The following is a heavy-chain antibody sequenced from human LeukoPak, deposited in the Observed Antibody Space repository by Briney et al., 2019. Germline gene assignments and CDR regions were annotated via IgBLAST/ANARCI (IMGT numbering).Heavy chain of an antibody. J-gene: IGHJ4*02. CDR3: ATRVYGDSGPFDN. V-gene: IGHV4-4*02. CDR2: IWHSGST. Sequence: SGTLSLTCTVSGDSINRGYWWSWVRQAPGQGLEWIGQIWHSGSTNYNPSLTTRVTISIDKSKNHFSLKLTSATAADTAVYYCATRVYGDSGPFDNWGQGILVAVSS. D-gene: IGHD4-17*01. CDR1: GDSINRGYW.